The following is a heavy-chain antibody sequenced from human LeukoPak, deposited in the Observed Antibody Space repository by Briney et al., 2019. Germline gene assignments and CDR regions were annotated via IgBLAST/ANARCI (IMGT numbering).Heavy chain of an antibody. V-gene: IGHV4-30-2*01. J-gene: IGHJ3*02. Sequence: PSETLSLTCTVSGGSISSGGYYWSWIRQPPGKGLEWIGYIYHSGSTYYNPSLKSRVTISVDRSKNQFSLKLSSVTAADTAVYYCARDPEYSSHLPQPGAFDIWGQGTMVTVSS. CDR2: IYHSGST. CDR3: ARDPEYSSHLPQPGAFDI. CDR1: GGSISSGGYY. D-gene: IGHD6-6*01.